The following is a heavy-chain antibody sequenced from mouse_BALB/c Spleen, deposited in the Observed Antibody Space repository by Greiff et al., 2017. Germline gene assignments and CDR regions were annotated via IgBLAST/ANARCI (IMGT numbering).Heavy chain of an antibody. V-gene: IGHV5-6-5*01. J-gene: IGHJ4*01. CDR1: GFTFSSYA. CDR2: ISSGGST. D-gene: IGHD1-2*01. Sequence: EVQVVESGGGLVKPGGSLKLSCAASGFTFSSYAMSWVRQTPEKRLEWVASISSGGSTYYPDSVKGRFTISRDNARNILYLQMSSLRSEDTAMYYCARGGEFITTATDYWGQGTSVTVSS. CDR3: ARGGEFITTATDY.